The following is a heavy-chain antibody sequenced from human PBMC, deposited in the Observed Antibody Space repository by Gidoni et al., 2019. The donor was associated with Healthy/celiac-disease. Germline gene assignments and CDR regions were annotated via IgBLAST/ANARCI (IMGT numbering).Heavy chain of an antibody. CDR3: VFGENEYYGMDV. J-gene: IGHJ6*02. D-gene: IGHD3-10*02. CDR1: GYTLTELS. V-gene: IGHV1-24*01. CDR2: FDPEDGET. Sequence: QVQLVQSGAEVKKPGASVKVSCTVSGYTLTELSMHWVRQAPGKGLEWMGGFDPEDGETIYAQKFQGRVTMTEDTSTDTAYMELSSLGSEDTAVYYCVFGENEYYGMDVWGQGTTVTVSS.